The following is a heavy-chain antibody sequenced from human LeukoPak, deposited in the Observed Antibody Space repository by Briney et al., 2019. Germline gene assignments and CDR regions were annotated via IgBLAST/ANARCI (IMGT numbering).Heavy chain of an antibody. CDR1: GFTVSNNY. D-gene: IGHD5-24*01. CDR2: IYGGGST. Sequence: GGSLRLSCAASGFTVSNNYMSWVRQAPGKGLEWVSVIYGGGSTSYADSVKGRFTISRDNSKNTLYLQMNSLRVDDTGVYYCARDRSDGNYYMVVWGKGTTVIVPS. V-gene: IGHV3-53*01. J-gene: IGHJ6*03. CDR3: ARDRSDGNYYMVV.